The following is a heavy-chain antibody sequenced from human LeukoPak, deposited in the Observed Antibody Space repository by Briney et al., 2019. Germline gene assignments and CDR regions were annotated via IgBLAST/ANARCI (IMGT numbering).Heavy chain of an antibody. Sequence: SETLSLTCTVSGGSISSHYWSWIRQPPGKGLECIGYIYYSGSTNYNPSLKSRVTISVDTSKNQFSLKLSSVTAADTAVYYCARFYYDSSGYYYRGFDYWGQGTLVTVSS. V-gene: IGHV4-59*11. J-gene: IGHJ4*02. CDR2: IYYSGST. CDR1: GGSISSHY. CDR3: ARFYYDSSGYYYRGFDY. D-gene: IGHD3-22*01.